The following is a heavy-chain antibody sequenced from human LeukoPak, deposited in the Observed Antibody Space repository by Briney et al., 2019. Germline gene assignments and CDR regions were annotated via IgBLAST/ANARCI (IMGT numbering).Heavy chain of an antibody. D-gene: IGHD3-9*01. CDR2: MNPNSGNT. V-gene: IGHV1-8*01. J-gene: IGHJ5*02. Sequence: ASVKVPCKASGYTFTNYDMNWVRQATGQGPEWMGWMNPNSGNTLYAQKFQGRVTMTRDTSINTAYMELSSLRSEDTAVYYCARAGVRYFDGLDPWGQGTLVTVSS. CDR3: ARAGVRYFDGLDP. CDR1: GYTFTNYD.